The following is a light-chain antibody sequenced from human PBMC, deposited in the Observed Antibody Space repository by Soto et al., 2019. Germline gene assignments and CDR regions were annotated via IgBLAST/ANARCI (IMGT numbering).Light chain of an antibody. V-gene: IGKV3-15*01. Sequence: EIVMTQSPATLSVSPGERAALSCRASQSVSSNLAWYQQTPGQAPRLLIYGASTRSTGIPARFSGSGSGTEFTLTISSLQSEDFAGYYCQQYNNWLYTFGQGTKLEIK. CDR3: QQYNNWLYT. J-gene: IGKJ2*01. CDR1: QSVSSN. CDR2: GAS.